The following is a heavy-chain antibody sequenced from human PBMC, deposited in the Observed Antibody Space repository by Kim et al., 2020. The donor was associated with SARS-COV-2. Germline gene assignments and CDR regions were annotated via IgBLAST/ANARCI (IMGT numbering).Heavy chain of an antibody. CDR1: GYTFTSYA. CDR2: INAGNGNT. CDR3: AREGVVVVAATPRYYYYYGMDV. V-gene: IGHV1-3*01. J-gene: IGHJ6*02. Sequence: ASVKVSCKASGYTFTSYAMHWVRQAPGQRLEWMGWINAGNGNTKYSQKFQGRVTITRDTSASTAYMELSSLRSEDTAVYYCAREGVVVVAATPRYYYYYGMDVWGQGTTVTVSS. D-gene: IGHD2-15*01.